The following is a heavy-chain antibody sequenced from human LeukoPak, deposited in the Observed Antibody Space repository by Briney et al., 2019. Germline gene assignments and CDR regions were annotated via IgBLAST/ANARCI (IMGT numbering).Heavy chain of an antibody. V-gene: IGHV4-31*03. CDR3: ARDRASGIVVATRYFDL. CDR2: IYYSGST. CDR1: GGSISSGGYY. Sequence: SQTLSLTCTVSGGSISSGGYYWSWIRQHPGKGLEWIRYIYYSGSTYYNPSLKSRVTISVDTSKNQFSLKLSSVTAADTAVYYCARDRASGIVVATRYFDLWGRGTLVTVSS. D-gene: IGHD3-22*01. J-gene: IGHJ2*01.